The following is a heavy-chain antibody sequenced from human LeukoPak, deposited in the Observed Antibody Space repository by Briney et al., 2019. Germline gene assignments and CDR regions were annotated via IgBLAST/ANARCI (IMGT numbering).Heavy chain of an antibody. J-gene: IGHJ6*03. Sequence: RASVKVSCKASGHTFTSYGISWVRQAPGQGLEWMGWISAYNGNTNYAQKLQGRVSMTTDTSTSTAYMELRSLRSDDTAVYYCARVPTDSSGWYRYYYYYYMDVWGKGTTVTVSS. D-gene: IGHD6-19*01. CDR2: ISAYNGNT. CDR1: GHTFTSYG. CDR3: ARVPTDSSGWYRYYYYYYMDV. V-gene: IGHV1-18*01.